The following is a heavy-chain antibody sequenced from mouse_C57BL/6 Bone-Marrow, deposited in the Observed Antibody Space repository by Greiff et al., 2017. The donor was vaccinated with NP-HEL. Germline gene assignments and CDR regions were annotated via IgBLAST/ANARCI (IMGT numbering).Heavy chain of an antibody. D-gene: IGHD1-1*01. Sequence: QVQLQQPGAELVKPGASVKLSCKASGYTFTSYWMQWVKQRPGQGLEWIGEIDPSDSYTNYNQKFKGKATLTVDTSSSPAYMQRSSLTSEDSAVYYCARNGYYGSSYGAWFAYWGQGTLVTVSA. CDR2: IDPSDSYT. J-gene: IGHJ3*01. CDR3: ARNGYYGSSYGAWFAY. CDR1: GYTFTSYW. V-gene: IGHV1-50*01.